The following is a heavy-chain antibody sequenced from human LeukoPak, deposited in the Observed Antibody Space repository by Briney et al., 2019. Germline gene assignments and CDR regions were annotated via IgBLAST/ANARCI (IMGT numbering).Heavy chain of an antibody. D-gene: IGHD2-2*01. CDR3: ASGSTSPYYYYYYMDV. CDR2: IIPIFGTA. V-gene: IGHV1-69*05. CDR1: GGTFSSYA. Sequence: SVKVSCTASGGTFSSYAISWVRQAPGQGLEWMGGIIPIFGTANYAQKFQGRVTITTDESTSTAYMELSSLRSEDTAVYYCASGSTSPYYYYYYMDVWGKGTTVTVSS. J-gene: IGHJ6*03.